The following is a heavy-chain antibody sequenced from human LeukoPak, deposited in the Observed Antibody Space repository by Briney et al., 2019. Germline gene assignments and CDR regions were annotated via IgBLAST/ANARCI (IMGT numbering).Heavy chain of an antibody. J-gene: IGHJ4*02. V-gene: IGHV3-30-3*01. CDR2: ISYDGSNK. D-gene: IGHD6-19*01. Sequence: GRSPRLSCAASGFTFSSYAMHWVRQAPGKGLEWVAVISYDGSNKYYADSVKGRFTISRDNSKNTLYLQMNSLRAEDTAVYYCARESTVAGFDYWGQGTLVTVSS. CDR1: GFTFSSYA. CDR3: ARESTVAGFDY.